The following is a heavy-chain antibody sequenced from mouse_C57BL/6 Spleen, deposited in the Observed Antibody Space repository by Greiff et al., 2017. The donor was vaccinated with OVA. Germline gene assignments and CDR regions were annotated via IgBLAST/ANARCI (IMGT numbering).Heavy chain of an antibody. J-gene: IGHJ2*01. D-gene: IGHD1-1*01. CDR1: GYTFTDYY. V-gene: IGHV1-26*01. CDR2: INPNNGGT. CDR3: ARDGSSAGDY. Sequence: VQLQQSGPELVKPGASVKISCKASGYTFTDYYMNWVKQSHGKSLEWIGDINPNNGGTSYNQKFKGKATLTVDKSSSTAYMELRSLTSEDSAVYYCARDGSSAGDYWGQGTTLTVSS.